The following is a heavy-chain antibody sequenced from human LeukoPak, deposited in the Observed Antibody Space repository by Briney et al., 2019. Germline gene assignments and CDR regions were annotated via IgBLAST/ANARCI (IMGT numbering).Heavy chain of an antibody. CDR2: INHSGST. CDR3: ARAVTTFHFDY. Sequence: SETLSLTCAVYGGSFSGYYWSWIRQPPGKGLEWIGEINHSGSTNYNPSLKSRVTISVDRSKNQFSLKLSSVTAADTAVYYCARAVTTFHFDYWGQGTLVTVSS. D-gene: IGHD4-17*01. V-gene: IGHV4-34*01. J-gene: IGHJ4*02. CDR1: GGSFSGYY.